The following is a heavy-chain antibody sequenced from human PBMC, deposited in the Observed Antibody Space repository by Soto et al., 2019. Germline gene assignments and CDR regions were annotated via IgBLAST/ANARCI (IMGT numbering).Heavy chain of an antibody. D-gene: IGHD3-16*02. J-gene: IGHJ4*02. CDR1: GYTFTSYG. Sequence: GASVKVSCKASGYTFTSYGISWVRQAPGQGLEWMGWISAYNGNTNYAQKLQGRVTMTTDTSTSTAYMELRSLRSDDTAVYYCARDDISMITFGGVIPYYWGQGTLVTVSS. V-gene: IGHV1-18*01. CDR3: ARDDISMITFGGVIPYY. CDR2: ISAYNGNT.